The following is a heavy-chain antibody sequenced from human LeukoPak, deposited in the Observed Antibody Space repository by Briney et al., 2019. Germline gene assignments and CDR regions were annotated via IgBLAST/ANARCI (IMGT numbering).Heavy chain of an antibody. CDR1: GGSFSAYY. Sequence: SETLLLTCAVYGGSFSAYYWTWIRQPPGKGLEWIGEINHSGSSNYNSSLRSRVTISVDTSYKQFSLRLSSVTAADTAVYYCAPRGDIEHSYVYGKWFDPWGQGTRVTVSS. CDR2: INHSGSS. V-gene: IGHV4-34*01. J-gene: IGHJ5*02. CDR3: APRGDIEHSYVYGKWFDP. D-gene: IGHD5-18*01.